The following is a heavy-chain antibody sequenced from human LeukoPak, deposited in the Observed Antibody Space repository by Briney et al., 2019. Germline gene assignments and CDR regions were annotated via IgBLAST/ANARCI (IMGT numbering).Heavy chain of an antibody. CDR3: ARHAPRYCSGGSCYRYYYMDV. J-gene: IGHJ6*03. Sequence: SETLSLTCAVYGGSFSGYYWSWIRQPPGKGLEWIGEINHSGSTNYNPSLKSRVTISVDTSKNQFSLKPSSVTAADTAVYYCARHAPRYCSGGSCYRYYYMDVWGKGTTVTISS. V-gene: IGHV4-34*01. D-gene: IGHD2-15*01. CDR2: INHSGST. CDR1: GGSFSGYY.